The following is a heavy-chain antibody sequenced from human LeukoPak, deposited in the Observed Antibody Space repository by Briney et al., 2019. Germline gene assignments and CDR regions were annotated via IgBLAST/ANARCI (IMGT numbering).Heavy chain of an antibody. V-gene: IGHV3-74*01. CDR2: MNEDGRTT. CDR1: GFTFSSYW. CDR3: ARAGNFRFDY. Sequence: GGSLRLSCAASGFTFSSYWMHWVRQAPGKGLVWVSRMNEDGRTTNYADSVKGRFTISRDNAKNTLYLQMNSLRAEDTAVYYCARAGNFRFDYWGQGTLATVSS. J-gene: IGHJ4*02. D-gene: IGHD1-7*01.